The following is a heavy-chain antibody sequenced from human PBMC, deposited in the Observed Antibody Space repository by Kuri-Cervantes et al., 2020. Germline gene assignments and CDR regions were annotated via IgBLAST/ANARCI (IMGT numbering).Heavy chain of an antibody. D-gene: IGHD1-26*01. CDR1: GFTVSSNY. Sequence: GGSLRLSCAASGFTVSSNYMSWVRQAPGKGLEWVSVIYSGGSTYYTDSVKGRFTISRDNSKNTLYLQMNSLIAEDTAVYYCARASGSDYRDAFDIWGQGTMVTVSS. CDR2: IYSGGST. V-gene: IGHV3-53*01. J-gene: IGHJ3*02. CDR3: ARASGSDYRDAFDI.